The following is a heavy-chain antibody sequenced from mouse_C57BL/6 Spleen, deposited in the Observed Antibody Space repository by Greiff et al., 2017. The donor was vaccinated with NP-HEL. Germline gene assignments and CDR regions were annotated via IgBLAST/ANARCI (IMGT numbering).Heavy chain of an antibody. Sequence: DVQLQESGPGLVKPSQSLSLSCSVTGYSITSGYYWNWIRQFPGNKLEWMGYISYDGSTNYNPSLKNRISITRDTSKNQFFLKLNSVTTEDTATYYCARAGANYVWYFDGWGTGTTVTVSS. D-gene: IGHD2-1*01. CDR2: ISYDGST. CDR1: GYSITSGYY. J-gene: IGHJ1*03. CDR3: ARAGANYVWYFDG. V-gene: IGHV3-6*01.